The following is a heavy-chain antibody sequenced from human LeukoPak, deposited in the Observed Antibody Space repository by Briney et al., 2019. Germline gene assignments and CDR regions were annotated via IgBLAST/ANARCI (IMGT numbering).Heavy chain of an antibody. J-gene: IGHJ1*01. CDR1: GGPISSYY. CDR2: IYYSGST. D-gene: IGHD3-22*01. Sequence: PSETLSLTCTVSGGPISSYYWSWIRQPPGKGLEWIGYIYYSGSTNYNPSLKSRVTISVDTSKNQFSLKLSSVTAADTAVYYCARGVSYYDSSGYYNDYFQHWGQGTLVTVSS. V-gene: IGHV4-59*08. CDR3: ARGVSYYDSSGYYNDYFQH.